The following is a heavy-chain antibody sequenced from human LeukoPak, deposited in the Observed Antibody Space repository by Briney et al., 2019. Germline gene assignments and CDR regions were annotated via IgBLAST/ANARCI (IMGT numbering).Heavy chain of an antibody. CDR1: GFMFSRCA. J-gene: IGHJ5*02. CDR2: IHYIRDGP. Sequence: GGSLRLSCVGSGFMFSRCAMSWVRQAPGKGLEWVATIHYIRDGPYYADSVEGRFTISRDDSKNTVYLQMNSLRVEDTAIYYCARCVTGWPNWFAPWGQGTLVTVSS. V-gene: IGHV3-23*01. CDR3: ARCVTGWPNWFAP. D-gene: IGHD6-19*01.